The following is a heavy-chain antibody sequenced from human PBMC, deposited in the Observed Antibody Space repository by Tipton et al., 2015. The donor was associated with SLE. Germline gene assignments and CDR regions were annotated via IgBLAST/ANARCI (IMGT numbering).Heavy chain of an antibody. CDR2: IYYSGGT. Sequence: TLSLTCTVSGDSISRGGYYWGWIRQPPGKGLEWIGTIYYSGGTSYNPSLKSRVTISVDTSKNQFSLKRNSVTAGDTAVYYCARQGTTRTPFDYWGQGTLVTVSS. V-gene: IGHV4-39*07. J-gene: IGHJ4*02. D-gene: IGHD1-14*01. CDR3: ARQGTTRTPFDY. CDR1: GDSISRGGYY.